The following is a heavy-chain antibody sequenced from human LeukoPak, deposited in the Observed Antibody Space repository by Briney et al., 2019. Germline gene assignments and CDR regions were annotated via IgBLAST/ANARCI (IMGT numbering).Heavy chain of an antibody. D-gene: IGHD3-16*02. CDR2: ISSRSSYI. V-gene: IGHV3-21*01. Sequence: GGSLRLSCAASGFTFSSYSMNWVRQAPGKGLEWVSSISSRSSYIYYADSVKGRFTISRDNAKNSLYLQMNSLRAEDTAVYYCARVMGSYDYVWGSYRYYFDYWGQGTLVTVSS. CDR3: ARVMGSYDYVWGSYRYYFDY. J-gene: IGHJ4*02. CDR1: GFTFSSYS.